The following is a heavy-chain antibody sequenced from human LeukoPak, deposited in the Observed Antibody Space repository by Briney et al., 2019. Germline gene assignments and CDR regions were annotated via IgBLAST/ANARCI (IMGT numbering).Heavy chain of an antibody. Sequence: ASETLSLTCTVSGGSISSYYWSWIRQPAGKGLEWIGRIYTSGSTNYNPSLKSRVTMSVDTSKNQFSLKLSSVTAADTAVYYCAREGYDFWGGYYHSFWFDPWGQGTLVTVSS. D-gene: IGHD3-3*01. V-gene: IGHV4-4*07. CDR2: IYTSGST. CDR1: GGSISSYY. CDR3: AREGYDFWGGYYHSFWFDP. J-gene: IGHJ5*02.